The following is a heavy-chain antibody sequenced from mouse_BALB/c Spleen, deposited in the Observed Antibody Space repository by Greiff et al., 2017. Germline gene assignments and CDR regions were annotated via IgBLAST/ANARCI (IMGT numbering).Heavy chain of an antibody. V-gene: IGHV1-18*01. J-gene: IGHJ3*01. CDR3: ASTVVGDWFAY. CDR1: GYTFTDYN. CDR2: INPNNGGT. D-gene: IGHD1-1*01. Sequence: VQLQQSGPELVKPGASVKIPCKASGYTFTDYNMDWVKQSHGKSLEWIGDINPNNGGTIYNQKFKGKATLTVDKSSSTAYMELRSLTSEDTAVYYCASTVVGDWFAYWGQGTLVTVSA.